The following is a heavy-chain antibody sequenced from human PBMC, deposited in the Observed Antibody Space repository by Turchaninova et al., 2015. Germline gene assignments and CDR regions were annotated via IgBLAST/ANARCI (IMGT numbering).Heavy chain of an antibody. Sequence: LQQWGAGLLKPSETLSLTCAVYGGSFSGYYWRWIRQPPGKGLEWSGEINHSGTPNYNPSLQSRITISVDASRSQFSLKLTSVTAADTAIYYCARAGSCYQLYYMDVWGEGTTVTVSS. CDR1: GGSFSGYY. J-gene: IGHJ6*03. D-gene: IGHD3-10*01. CDR3: ARAGSCYQLYYMDV. V-gene: IGHV4-34*01. CDR2: INHSGTP.